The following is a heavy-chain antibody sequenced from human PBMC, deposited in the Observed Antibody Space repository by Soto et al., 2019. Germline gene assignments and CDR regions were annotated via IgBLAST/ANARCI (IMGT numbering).Heavy chain of an antibody. V-gene: IGHV3-30*18. Sequence: ESGGGVVQPGRSLRLSCAASGFTFSSYGMHWVRQAPGKGLEWVAVISYDGSNKYYADSVKGRFTISRDNSKNTLYLQMNSLRAEDTAVYYCAKEVAGTAGNYFDYWGQGTLVTVSS. D-gene: IGHD6-19*01. J-gene: IGHJ4*02. CDR3: AKEVAGTAGNYFDY. CDR2: ISYDGSNK. CDR1: GFTFSSYG.